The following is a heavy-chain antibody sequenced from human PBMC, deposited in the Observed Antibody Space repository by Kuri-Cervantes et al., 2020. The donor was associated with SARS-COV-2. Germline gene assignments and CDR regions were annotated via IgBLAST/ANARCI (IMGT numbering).Heavy chain of an antibody. CDR3: ARGMVRGVIQYYYYGMDV. V-gene: IGHV1-2*04. J-gene: IGHJ6*02. CDR1: GYTFSDGYY. CDR2: INPNSGGT. Sequence: ASVKVSCKASGYTFSDGYYMYWVRQAPGQGLEWMGWINPNSGGTNYAQKFQGWVTMTRDTSISTAYMELSRLRSDDTAVYYCARGMVRGVIQYYYYGMDVWGQGTTVTVSS. D-gene: IGHD3-10*01.